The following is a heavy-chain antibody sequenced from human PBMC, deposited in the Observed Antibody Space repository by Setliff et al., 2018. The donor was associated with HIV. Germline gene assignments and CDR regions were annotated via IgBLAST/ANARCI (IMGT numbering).Heavy chain of an antibody. CDR3: ALASIVSTARWNH. CDR2: INPNSGAT. J-gene: IGHJ4*02. CDR1: GYTFSGYY. D-gene: IGHD1-26*01. Sequence: ASVKVSCKASGYTFSGYYLHWVRRAPGQGLEWMGWINPNSGATNYAQSFQGRGTMTRDTSISTAYMDLSSLTSDDTAVYYCALASIVSTARWNHWGRGTTVTVSS. V-gene: IGHV1-2*02.